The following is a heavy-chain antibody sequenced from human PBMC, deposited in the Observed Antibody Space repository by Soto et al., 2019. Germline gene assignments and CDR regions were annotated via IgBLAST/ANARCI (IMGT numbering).Heavy chain of an antibody. CDR2: IIPIFGTA. J-gene: IGHJ6*02. Sequence: QVQLVQSGAEVKKPGSSVKVSCKASGGTFSSYAISWVRQAPGQGLEWMGGIIPIFGTANYAQKFQGRVTITADESTSTAYMELSSLRSEDTAVYYCATSYYYDSSGYYYNYYYYCGMDVWGQGTTVTVSS. CDR3: ATSYYYDSSGYYYNYYYYCGMDV. CDR1: GGTFSSYA. V-gene: IGHV1-69*01. D-gene: IGHD3-22*01.